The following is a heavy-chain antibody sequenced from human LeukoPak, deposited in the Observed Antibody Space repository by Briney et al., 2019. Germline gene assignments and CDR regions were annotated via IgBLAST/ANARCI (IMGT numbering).Heavy chain of an antibody. CDR1: GGSISSGVYY. V-gene: IGHV4-31*03. D-gene: IGHD1-26*01. Sequence: KPSETLSLTCTVSGGSISSGVYYWSWIRQHPGKGLEWIGYIYYSGSTYYNPSLKSRVTISVDTSKNQFSLKLSSVTAADTAVYYCARDRWSPIRKGSTTWGQGTLVTVSS. J-gene: IGHJ5*02. CDR3: ARDRWSPIRKGSTT. CDR2: IYYSGST.